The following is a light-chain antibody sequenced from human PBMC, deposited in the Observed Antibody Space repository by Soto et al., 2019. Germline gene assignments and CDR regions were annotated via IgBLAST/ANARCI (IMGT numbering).Light chain of an antibody. J-gene: IGLJ2*01. CDR1: SSYFDDYNF. CDR2: EVN. Sequence: QSVLTQPASVSWSPGESITISCTGTSSYFDDYNFVSWYQQHPGKAPKIMIYEVNNRPSGVSNRFSGSKSVNTASLTISGLQAEDEADYYCSSYTCSGTLVFGGGTKLTVL. CDR3: SSYTCSGTLV. V-gene: IGLV2-14*03.